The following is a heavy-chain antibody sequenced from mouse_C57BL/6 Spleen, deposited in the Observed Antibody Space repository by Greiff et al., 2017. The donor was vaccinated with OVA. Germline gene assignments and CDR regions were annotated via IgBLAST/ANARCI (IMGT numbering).Heavy chain of an antibody. CDR2: FYPGSGSI. D-gene: IGHD2-4*01. CDR3: ARHGYPLYDYDWYFDV. CDR1: GYTFTEYT. Sequence: QVQLQQSGAELVKPGASVKLSCKASGYTFTEYTIHWVKQRSGQGLEWIGWFYPGSGSIKYNEKFKDKATLTADKSSITVYMERSRLTSEDSAVYFCARHGYPLYDYDWYFDVWGTGTTVTVSS. V-gene: IGHV1-62-2*01. J-gene: IGHJ1*03.